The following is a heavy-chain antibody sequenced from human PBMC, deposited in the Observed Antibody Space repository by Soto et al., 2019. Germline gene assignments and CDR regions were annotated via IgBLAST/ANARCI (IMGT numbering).Heavy chain of an antibody. Sequence: QVQLVQSGAEVKKAGASVKVSCKASGYTFTRYGFSWVRQAPGPGLEWMGWISAHNGNTNYPQKFQGRVTMTTDTSTRTAYMALRSLRSDDTAVYYCASDLGMGGTYNGMDVWGQWTTVTVSS. CDR2: ISAHNGNT. CDR3: ASDLGMGGTYNGMDV. D-gene: IGHD1-26*01. V-gene: IGHV1-18*01. J-gene: IGHJ6*02. CDR1: GYTFTRYG.